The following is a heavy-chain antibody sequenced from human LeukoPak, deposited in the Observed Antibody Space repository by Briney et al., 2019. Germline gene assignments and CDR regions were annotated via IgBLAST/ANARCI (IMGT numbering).Heavy chain of an antibody. Sequence: SETLSLTCAVYGGSFSGYYWSWIRQPPGKGLEWIGEINHSGSTNYNPSLKSRVTISVDTSKNQFSLKLSSVTAAGTAVYYCARVRQLVGIYYYYYYMDVWGKGTTVTVSS. CDR3: ARVRQLVGIYYYYYYMDV. CDR2: INHSGST. CDR1: GGSFSGYY. J-gene: IGHJ6*03. V-gene: IGHV4-34*01. D-gene: IGHD6-6*01.